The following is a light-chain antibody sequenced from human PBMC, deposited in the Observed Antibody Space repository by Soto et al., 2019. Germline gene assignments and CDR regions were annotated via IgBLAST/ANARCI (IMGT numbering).Light chain of an antibody. CDR2: DDD. CDR3: SSYANSRTVI. V-gene: IGLV2-14*03. Sequence: QSALTQPASVSGSPGQSITISCTGTSSDVGGNYVSWYVSWYQQHPGKVPKLIIYDDDDRPSRVSNRFSGSKSGSTASLTISGLQDEDEADYYCSSYANSRTVIFGGGTKLTVL. J-gene: IGLJ2*01. CDR1: SSDVGGNYVSWY.